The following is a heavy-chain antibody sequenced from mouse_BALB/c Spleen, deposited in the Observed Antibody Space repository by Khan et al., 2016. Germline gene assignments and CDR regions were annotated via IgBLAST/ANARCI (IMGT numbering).Heavy chain of an antibody. J-gene: IGHJ2*01. CDR1: DYSFTGYS. CDR2: INPKHGVI. CDR3: AKIGTMNTNYYFDY. V-gene: IGHV1-18*01. D-gene: IGHD2-4*01. Sequence: EVQLQESGPDLVKPGASVKISCKASDYSFTGYSMYWVKQSHGKSLEWIGRINPKHGVITYNQKFEDKAILTVDKSSSTAYMELRSLTSEDSAVYYCAKIGTMNTNYYFDYWGQGTTLTVSS.